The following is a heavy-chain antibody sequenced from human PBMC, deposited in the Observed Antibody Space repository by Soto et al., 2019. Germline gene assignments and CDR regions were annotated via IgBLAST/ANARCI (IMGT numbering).Heavy chain of an antibody. J-gene: IGHJ5*02. Sequence: ATETLSLTCTVSGGSISSNSYYWDWIRQPPGKGLDWIGSIYHRGSTYYNPSLKSRVAISVDPSTNQFSLPLTSVTAADTAVYYCSRRSPLVYRNPFDHWGQGTLVTVSS. V-gene: IGHV4-39*01. CDR3: SRRSPLVYRNPFDH. CDR1: GGSISSNSYY. D-gene: IGHD3-16*02. CDR2: IYHRGST.